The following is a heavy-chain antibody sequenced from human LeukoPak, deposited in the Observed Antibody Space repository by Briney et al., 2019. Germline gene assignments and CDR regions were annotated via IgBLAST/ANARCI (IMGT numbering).Heavy chain of an antibody. D-gene: IGHD3-3*01. Sequence: PSQTLSLTCTVSGGSISSGGYYWSWIRQPPGKGLEWIGYIYHSGSTYYNPSLKSRVTISVDRSKNQFSLKLSSVTAADTAVYYCARGPRRITIFGGYCYYMDVWGKGTTVTVSS. CDR2: IYHSGST. CDR1: GGSISSGGYY. J-gene: IGHJ6*03. V-gene: IGHV4-30-2*01. CDR3: ARGPRRITIFGGYCYYMDV.